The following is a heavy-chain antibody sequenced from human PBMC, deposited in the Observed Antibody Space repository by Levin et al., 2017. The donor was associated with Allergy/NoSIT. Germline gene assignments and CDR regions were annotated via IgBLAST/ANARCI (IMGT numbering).Heavy chain of an antibody. CDR3: AEGYNGYDYAFHI. D-gene: IGHD5-12*01. CDR1: GYMFSNSA. Sequence: GESLKISCKASGYMFSNSAMHWLRQAPGHRLEWMGWINPGNGNTRYSQKFQGRVTITRDTSARTAYMELSSLRSEDTAVYYCAEGYNGYDYAFHIWGQGTMVTVSS. J-gene: IGHJ3*02. CDR2: INPGNGNT. V-gene: IGHV1-3*01.